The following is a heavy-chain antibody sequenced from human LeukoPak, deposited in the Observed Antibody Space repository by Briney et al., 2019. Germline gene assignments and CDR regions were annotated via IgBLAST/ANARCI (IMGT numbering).Heavy chain of an antibody. CDR1: GYTFTDSY. CDR2: INPNSGGT. V-gene: IGHV1-2*02. CDR3: ARVPSYLYYYGSGSPHFDY. Sequence: ASVKVSCKTSGYTFTDSYIHWVRQAPGQGLEWMGWINPNSGGTNYAQKFQGRVTMTRDTSISTAYMELSRLRSDDTAVYYCARVPSYLYYYGSGSPHFDYWGQGTLVTVSS. J-gene: IGHJ4*02. D-gene: IGHD3-10*01.